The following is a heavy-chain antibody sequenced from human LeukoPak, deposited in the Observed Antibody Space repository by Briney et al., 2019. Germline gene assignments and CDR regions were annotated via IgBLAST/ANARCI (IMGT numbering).Heavy chain of an antibody. CDR2: IIPILGIA. J-gene: IGHJ3*02. D-gene: IGHD2-2*01. V-gene: IGHV1-69*02. CDR1: GGTFSSYT. CDR3: ARAYCSSTSCLPDHDAFDI. Sequence: SVKVSCKASGGTFSSYTISWVRQAPGQGLEWMGRIIPILGIANYAQKFQGRVTITADKSTSTAYMELSSLRSEDTAVYYCARAYCSSTSCLPDHDAFDIWGQGTMVTVSS.